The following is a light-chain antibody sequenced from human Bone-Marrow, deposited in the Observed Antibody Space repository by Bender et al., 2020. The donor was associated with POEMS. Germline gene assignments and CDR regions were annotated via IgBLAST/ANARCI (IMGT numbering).Light chain of an antibody. Sequence: SYELTQPPSVSVSLGQMARITCSGEALPKKYAYWYQQKPGQFPVLVIYKDSERPSGIPERFSGSSSGTMATLTISGAQVEDEADYYCYSTGSSDKSYVFGSGTKVTVL. V-gene: IGLV3-16*01. J-gene: IGLJ1*01. CDR1: ALPKKY. CDR2: KDS. CDR3: YSTGSSDKSYV.